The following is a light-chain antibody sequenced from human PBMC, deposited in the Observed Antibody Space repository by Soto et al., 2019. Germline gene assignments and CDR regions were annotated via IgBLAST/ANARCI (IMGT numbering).Light chain of an antibody. V-gene: IGKV1-5*03. J-gene: IGKJ1*01. Sequence: DIQMTQSPSTLSASVGDRVTITCRASESISSGLAWYQQKPGKAPNLLIYKASTLESGFPSRFSGSESVTEFTLTIRSLQADDFATYCCQPYNAYSRMFGQGTKWEIK. CDR3: QPYNAYSRM. CDR2: KAS. CDR1: ESISSG.